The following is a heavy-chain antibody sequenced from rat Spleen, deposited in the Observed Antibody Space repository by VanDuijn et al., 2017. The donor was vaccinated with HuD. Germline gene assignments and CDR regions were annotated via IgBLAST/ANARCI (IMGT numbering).Heavy chain of an antibody. Sequence: EVQLVESGGGLVQPGRSLQLSCAASGFTFNNYDMAWVRQTPTKGLEWVASISPSGGGTYYRDSVKGRFTVSRDNARGTQYLQMDSLRSEDTATYYGARQDTSGYSNWFAYWGHGTLVTVSS. V-gene: IGHV5S13*01. CDR3: ARQDTSGYSNWFAY. CDR1: GFTFNNYD. D-gene: IGHD4-3*01. J-gene: IGHJ3*01. CDR2: ISPSGGGT.